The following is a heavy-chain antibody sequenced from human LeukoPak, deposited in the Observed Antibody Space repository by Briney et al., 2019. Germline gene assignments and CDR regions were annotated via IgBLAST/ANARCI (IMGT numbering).Heavy chain of an antibody. CDR2: LNSDGSST. Sequence: GGSLRLSCAASGFTFSSYWMHWVRQAPGKGLVWVSRLNSDGSSTSYADSVKGRFTISRDNAKNTLYLQMNSLRGEDTAVYHCARGLGSSGCLNYWGQGTLVTVSS. CDR3: ARGLGSSGCLNY. V-gene: IGHV3-74*01. D-gene: IGHD6-19*01. CDR1: GFTFSSYW. J-gene: IGHJ4*02.